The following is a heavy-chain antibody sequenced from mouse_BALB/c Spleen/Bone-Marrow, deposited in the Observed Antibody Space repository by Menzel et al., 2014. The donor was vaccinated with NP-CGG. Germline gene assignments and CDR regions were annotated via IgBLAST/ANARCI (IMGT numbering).Heavy chain of an antibody. D-gene: IGHD2-3*01. CDR3: ARDWDGYYFDY. J-gene: IGHJ2*01. Sequence: VQLQQSGPGLVKPSQSLSLTCSVTGYSITSGYYWNWIRQSPGNKLEWMGYISYDGSNNYNPSLKNRISITRDTSKNQFFLKLNSVTTEDTATYYCARDWDGYYFDYWGQGTTLTVSS. CDR1: GYSITSGYY. V-gene: IGHV3-6*02. CDR2: ISYDGSN.